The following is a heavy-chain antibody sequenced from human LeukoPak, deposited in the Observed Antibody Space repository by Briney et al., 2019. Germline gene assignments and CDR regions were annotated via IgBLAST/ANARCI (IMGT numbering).Heavy chain of an antibody. CDR3: AREGGYTHWYFDL. CDR2: INSDGSST. D-gene: IGHD5-24*01. Sequence: GGSLRLSCAASGFTFSSYWMYCVRQAPGKGLVWVSRINSDGSSTSYADSVKGRFTISRDNAKNTLYLQMNSLRAEDTAVYYCAREGGYTHWYFDLWGRGTLVTVSS. V-gene: IGHV3-74*01. CDR1: GFTFSSYW. J-gene: IGHJ2*01.